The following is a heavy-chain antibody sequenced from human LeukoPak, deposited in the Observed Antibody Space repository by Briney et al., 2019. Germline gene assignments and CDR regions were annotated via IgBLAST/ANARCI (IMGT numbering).Heavy chain of an antibody. CDR3: ASLGSTYGLFDY. CDR1: GYTLNGYY. D-gene: IGHD1-26*01. CDR2: INPNDGVT. Sequence: ASVRVSCKASGYTLNGYYINWVRQAPGQGLEWMGWINPNDGVTKYAQKFQGRVTMTRDTSISTVYMELSGLRSDDTAVYFCASLGSTYGLFDYWGQGTLVTVSS. J-gene: IGHJ4*02. V-gene: IGHV1-2*02.